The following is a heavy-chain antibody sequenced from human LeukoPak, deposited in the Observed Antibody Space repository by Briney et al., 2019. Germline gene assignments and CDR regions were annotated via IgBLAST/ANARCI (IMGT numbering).Heavy chain of an antibody. D-gene: IGHD6-13*01. J-gene: IGHJ4*02. CDR1: GGSISSSSYY. Sequence: SETLSLTCTVSGGSISSSSYYWGWIRQPPGKGLEWIGSIYYSGSTYYNPSLKSRVTISVDTSKNQFSLKLSSVTAADTAVYYCARRGQLAGIFGYWGQGTLVTVSS. CDR2: IYYSGST. CDR3: ARRGQLAGIFGY. V-gene: IGHV4-39*01.